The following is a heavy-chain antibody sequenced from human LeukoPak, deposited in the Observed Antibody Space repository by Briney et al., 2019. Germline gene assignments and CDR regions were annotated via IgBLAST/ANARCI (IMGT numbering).Heavy chain of an antibody. D-gene: IGHD3-22*01. Sequence: SETLSLTCAVSGGSISSGGYSWSWVRQPPGKGLEWIGEIYHSGSTNYNPSLKSRVTISVDKSKNQFSLKLSSVTVADTAVYYCVKDGYDSSGYNYFDYWGQGTLVTVSS. CDR3: VKDGYDSSGYNYFDY. CDR1: GGSISSGGYS. V-gene: IGHV4-4*02. J-gene: IGHJ4*02. CDR2: IYHSGST.